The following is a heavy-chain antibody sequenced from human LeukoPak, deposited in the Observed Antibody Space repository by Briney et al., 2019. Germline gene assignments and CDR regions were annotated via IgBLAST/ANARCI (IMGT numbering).Heavy chain of an antibody. CDR2: ISAYNGNT. D-gene: IGHD3-9*01. CDR3: AREAGSLYDILTGYYPGY. Sequence: VASVKVSCKASGYTFTSYGISWVRQAPGQGLEWMGWISAYNGNTNYAQKLQGRVTMTTDTSTSTAYMELRSLRSDDTAVYYCAREAGSLYDILTGYYPGYWGQGTLVTVSS. V-gene: IGHV1-18*01. CDR1: GYTFTSYG. J-gene: IGHJ4*02.